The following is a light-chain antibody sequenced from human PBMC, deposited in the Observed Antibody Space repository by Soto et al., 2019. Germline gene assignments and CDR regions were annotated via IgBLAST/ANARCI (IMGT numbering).Light chain of an antibody. V-gene: IGKV3-20*01. Sequence: EIVLTQSPGTLSLSPGERATLACRASQHVSGDSLAWSQQKSGQAPSLVIYGPSRAAGIPDRFSGGGSGTDFSLTISRLEPEDFAVYYCQQYGNSLTFGGGTKVEIK. CDR2: GPS. J-gene: IGKJ4*01. CDR3: QQYGNSLT. CDR1: QHVSGDS.